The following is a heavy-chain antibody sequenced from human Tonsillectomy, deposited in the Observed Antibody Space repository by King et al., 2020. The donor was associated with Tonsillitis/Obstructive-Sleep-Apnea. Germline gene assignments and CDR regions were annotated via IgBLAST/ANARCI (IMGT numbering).Heavy chain of an antibody. J-gene: IGHJ3*02. D-gene: IGHD3-10*01. CDR1: GYSFVSYW. CDR3: ARQLYGSGSYYNGDAFDI. CDR2: IFPGDSVT. Sequence: DEQLVQSGAEVKKPGESLKLSCEASGYSFVSYWIGWVRQMPGKGLVWMGIIFPGDSVTSYSPSFQGQVTISADKSITTAYLQWSSLKASDTAMYYCARQLYGSGSYYNGDAFDIWGQGTMVTVSS. V-gene: IGHV5-51*01.